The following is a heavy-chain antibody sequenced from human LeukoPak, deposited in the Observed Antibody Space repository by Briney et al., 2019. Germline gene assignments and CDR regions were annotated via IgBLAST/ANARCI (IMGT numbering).Heavy chain of an antibody. D-gene: IGHD3-3*01. Sequence: SETLSLTCTVSGGSISSHYWSWIRQPPGKGLEWIGYIYYSGSTNYNPSLKSRVTISVDTSKNQFSLKLSSVTAADTAVYYCARLGENYDFWSGYYNAFDIWGQGTMVTVSS. CDR3: ARLGENYDFWSGYYNAFDI. V-gene: IGHV4-59*08. CDR2: IYYSGST. CDR1: GGSISSHY. J-gene: IGHJ3*02.